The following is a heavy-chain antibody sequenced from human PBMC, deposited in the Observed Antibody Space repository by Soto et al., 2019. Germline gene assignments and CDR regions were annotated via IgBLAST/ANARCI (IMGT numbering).Heavy chain of an antibody. J-gene: IGHJ5*02. CDR1: GYTFISFG. CDR2: INSYNGQT. D-gene: IGHD2-15*01. Sequence: QAQLVQSGEEVKKPGASVKVSCKASGYTFISFGISWVRQAPGQGLEWMGWINSYNGQTKFAQNLQGRVTLTRDTSTTTAFMELRSLRSDDTAVYYCARDRGYCSGGTCSSDWFDPWGQGTRVTVSS. V-gene: IGHV1-18*01. CDR3: ARDRGYCSGGTCSSDWFDP.